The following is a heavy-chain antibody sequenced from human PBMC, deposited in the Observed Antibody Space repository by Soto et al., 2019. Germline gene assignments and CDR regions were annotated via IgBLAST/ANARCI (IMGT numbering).Heavy chain of an antibody. Sequence: SETLSLTCTVSGGSISSYYWSWIRQPPGKGLEWIGYIYYSGSTNYNPSLKSRVTISVDTSKNQFSLKLSSVTAADTAVYYCAREYYYDSSGYLDYWGQGTLVTVSS. V-gene: IGHV4-59*01. CDR1: GGSISSYY. CDR2: IYYSGST. D-gene: IGHD3-22*01. J-gene: IGHJ4*02. CDR3: AREYYYDSSGYLDY.